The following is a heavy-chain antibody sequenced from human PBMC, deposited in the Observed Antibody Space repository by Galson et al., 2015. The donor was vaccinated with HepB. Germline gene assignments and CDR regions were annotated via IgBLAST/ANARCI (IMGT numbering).Heavy chain of an antibody. CDR1: GFTFGDYA. D-gene: IGHD1-26*01. CDR2: IRSKAYGGTT. Sequence: SLRLSCAASGFTFGDYAMSWVRQAPGKGLEWVGFIRSKAYGGTTEYAASVKGRFTISRDDSKSIAYLQMNSLKTEDTAVYYCTRSPEWELTYPNYFDYWGQGTLVTVSS. J-gene: IGHJ4*02. V-gene: IGHV3-49*04. CDR3: TRSPEWELTYPNYFDY.